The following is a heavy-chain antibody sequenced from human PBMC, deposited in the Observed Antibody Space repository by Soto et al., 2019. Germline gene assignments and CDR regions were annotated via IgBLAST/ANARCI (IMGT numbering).Heavy chain of an antibody. V-gene: IGHV3-23*01. CDR2: INGGGVST. Sequence: EVQLLESGGGLVQPGGSLRLSCAACGFTFSSDAMSWVRQAPGKGLEWGSGINGGGVSTYYAESVKGRVTISRDNSKNTVYLPMNSLRAEDAAVSYCAKSPRYCTNGICYPVYSFDSWGQGSLVIVSS. J-gene: IGHJ4*02. CDR1: GFTFSSDA. D-gene: IGHD2-8*01. CDR3: AKSPRYCTNGICYPVYSFDS.